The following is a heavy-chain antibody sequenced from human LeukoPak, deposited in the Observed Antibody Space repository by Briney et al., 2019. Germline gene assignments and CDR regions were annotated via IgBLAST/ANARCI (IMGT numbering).Heavy chain of an antibody. V-gene: IGHV4-30-4*08. CDR1: GGSISSGDYY. Sequence: PSQTRSLTCTVSGGSISSGDYYWSGIRQPPGKGLEGIGYIYYSVSTYYNPSLKSRVTISVDTSKNQFSLKLSSVTAADTAVYYCARQFPAAVRGWFDPWGQGTLVTVSS. CDR2: IYYSVST. CDR3: ARQFPAAVRGWFDP. J-gene: IGHJ5*02. D-gene: IGHD6-13*01.